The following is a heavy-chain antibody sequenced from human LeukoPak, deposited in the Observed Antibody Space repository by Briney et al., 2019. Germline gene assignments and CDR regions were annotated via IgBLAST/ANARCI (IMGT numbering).Heavy chain of an antibody. Sequence: GGSLRLSCAASGFTFSEYSMRWVRQAPGKGLEWVSNIGSNGRDKFYTDSVKGRFTISRDNSKNTLYLAMNSLRAEDTAVYYCARGGNTTCFDPWGQGTLVTVSS. CDR1: GFTFSEYS. J-gene: IGHJ5*02. V-gene: IGHV3-23*05. CDR2: IGSNGRDK. CDR3: ARGGNTTCFDP. D-gene: IGHD3-10*01.